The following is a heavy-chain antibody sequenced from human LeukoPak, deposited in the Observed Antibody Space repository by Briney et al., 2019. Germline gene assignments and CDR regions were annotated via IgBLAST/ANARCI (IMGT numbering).Heavy chain of an antibody. J-gene: IGHJ4*02. CDR1: GGSISSSSYY. Sequence: SETLSLTCTVSGGSISSSSYYWGWIRQPPGKGLECIGTIYYSGTTYYNPSLKSRVTISVDTSKNQFSLKLSSVTAADTAVYYCASSYSSGWYVFDYWGQGTLVTVSS. V-gene: IGHV4-39*01. CDR2: IYYSGTT. D-gene: IGHD6-19*01. CDR3: ASSYSSGWYVFDY.